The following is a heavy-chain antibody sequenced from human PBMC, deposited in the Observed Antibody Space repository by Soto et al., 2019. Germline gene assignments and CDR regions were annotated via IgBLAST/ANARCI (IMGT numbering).Heavy chain of an antibody. Sequence: SETLSLTCTVSGGSISSSSYYWGWIRQPPGKGLEWIGSIYYSGSTYYNPSLKSRVTISVDTSKNQFSLKLSSVTAADTAVYYCARHAAGITYFDYWGQGTLVTVSS. J-gene: IGHJ4*02. D-gene: IGHD1-20*01. CDR2: IYYSGST. V-gene: IGHV4-39*01. CDR1: GGSISSSSYY. CDR3: ARHAAGITYFDY.